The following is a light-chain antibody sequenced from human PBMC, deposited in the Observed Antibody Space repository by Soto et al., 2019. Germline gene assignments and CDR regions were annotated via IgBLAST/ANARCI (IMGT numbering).Light chain of an antibody. Sequence: QSGLTHPASVSGSPGQSITISCTGTSSDVGGYNYVSWYQQLPGKAPKLMIYDVSDRPSGVSNRFSGSKSGNTASLTISGLQAEDEADYYCSSYTSSSLDVFGTGTKVTVL. CDR3: SSYTSSSLDV. CDR2: DVS. V-gene: IGLV2-14*01. CDR1: SSDVGGYNY. J-gene: IGLJ1*01.